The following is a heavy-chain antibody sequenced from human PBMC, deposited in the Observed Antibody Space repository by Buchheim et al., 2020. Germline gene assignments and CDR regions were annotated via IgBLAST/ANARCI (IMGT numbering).Heavy chain of an antibody. J-gene: IGHJ6*03. CDR3: ARHRGGGDPWYYDMDV. Sequence: EVQLLESGGGLGQPGGSLRLTCAFSGFTFSDYDMSWVRQAPGKGLEWVAVISGSGHQTFFADAVRGRFSVSRDTFKNTLYLQMTSLRVGDTATYFCARHRGGGDPWYYDMDVWGHGTT. V-gene: IGHV3-23*01. D-gene: IGHD2-21*02. CDR2: ISGSGHQT. CDR1: GFTFSDYD.